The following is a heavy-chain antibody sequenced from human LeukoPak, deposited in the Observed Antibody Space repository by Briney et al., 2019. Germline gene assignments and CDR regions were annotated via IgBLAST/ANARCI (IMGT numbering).Heavy chain of an antibody. J-gene: IGHJ6*03. CDR2: MNPNSGNT. D-gene: IGHD6-13*01. V-gene: IGHV1-8*01. CDR1: GYTFTSYD. CDR3: ARGVRSSSWLSYYYYYMDV. Sequence: GASVKVSCKASGYTFTSYDINWVRQATGQGLEWMGWMNPNSGNTGYAQKFQGRVTMTRNTSISTAYMELSSLRSEDTAVYYCARGVRSSSWLSYYYYYMDVWGKGTTVTVSS.